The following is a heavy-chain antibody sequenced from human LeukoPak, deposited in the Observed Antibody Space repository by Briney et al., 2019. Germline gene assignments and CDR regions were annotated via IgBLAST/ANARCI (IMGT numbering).Heavy chain of an antibody. J-gene: IGHJ2*01. D-gene: IGHD6-25*01. CDR3: AREGGGSIWYFDL. V-gene: IGHV1-18*01. Sequence: GASVKVSCKASGYTLTSYDINWVRQATGQGLEWMGWISAYNGNTLYAQKFQDRVTMTTDTSTSTAYMELRSLRFDDTAVYYCAREGGGSIWYFDLWGRGTLVTVSS. CDR2: ISAYNGNT. CDR1: GYTLTSYD.